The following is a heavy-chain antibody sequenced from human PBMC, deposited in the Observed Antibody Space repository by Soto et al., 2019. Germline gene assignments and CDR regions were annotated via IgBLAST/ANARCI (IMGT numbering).Heavy chain of an antibody. J-gene: IGHJ3*02. CDR1: GFTFSSYA. D-gene: IGHD1-26*01. CDR3: AARELGMWELLISHTFDI. CDR2: ISGSGGST. V-gene: IGHV3-23*01. Sequence: GGSLRLSCAASGFTFSSYAMSWVRQAPGKGLEWVSAISGSGGSTYYADSVKGRFTISRDNSKNTLYLQMNSLRAEDTAVYYCAARELGMWELLISHTFDIWGQGTMVTVSS.